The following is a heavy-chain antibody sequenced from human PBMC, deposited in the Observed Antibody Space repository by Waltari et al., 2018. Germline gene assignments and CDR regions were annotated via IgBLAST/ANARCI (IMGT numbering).Heavy chain of an antibody. CDR1: GYTFTSYA. CDR3: ARSRYSSSWLDAFDI. D-gene: IGHD6-13*01. CDR2: INAGNGNT. J-gene: IGHJ3*02. Sequence: QVQLVQSGAEVKKPGASVKVSCKASGYTFTSYAMHWVHQAPGQRLEWMGWINAGNGNTKYSQEFQGRVTITRDTSASTAYMELSSLRSEDMAVYYCARSRYSSSWLDAFDIWGQGTMVTVSS. V-gene: IGHV1-3*03.